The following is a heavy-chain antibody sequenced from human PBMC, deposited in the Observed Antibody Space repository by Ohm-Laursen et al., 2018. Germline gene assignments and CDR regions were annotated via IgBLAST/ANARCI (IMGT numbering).Heavy chain of an antibody. D-gene: IGHD1-14*01. V-gene: IGHV3-74*01. J-gene: IGHJ4*02. Sequence: SLRLSCAASGFTLNSNWMHWVRHGPGEGLVWVSRITSDGTSTAYADSVRGRFTISRDTAKNTLYLQMNSLRVEDTAVYYCARNPYDYWGQGTLVTVSS. CDR3: ARNPYDY. CDR2: ITSDGTST. CDR1: GFTLNSNW.